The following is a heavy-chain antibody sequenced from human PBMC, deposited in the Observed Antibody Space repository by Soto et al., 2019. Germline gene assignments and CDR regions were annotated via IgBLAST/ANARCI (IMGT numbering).Heavy chain of an antibody. J-gene: IGHJ6*02. CDR2: TSKDGINT. CDR3: ERGTMDV. V-gene: IGHV3-30-3*01. Sequence: QVQLVESGGGVVQPGRSLRLSCATSAFTLSNFAMHWVRQAPGKQLAWVAVTSKDGINTSYADSVKGRFTISRDNSKSTIYPQMNSMRTADMVFSDGERGTMDVWGQGTTVTVSS. CDR1: AFTLSNFA.